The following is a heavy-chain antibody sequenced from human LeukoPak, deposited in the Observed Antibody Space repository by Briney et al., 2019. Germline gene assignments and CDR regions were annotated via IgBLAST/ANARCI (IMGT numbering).Heavy chain of an antibody. Sequence: ASVKVSCNASGYTFTSYGISWVRQAPGQGLEWMGWISAYNGNTNYAQKLQGRVTMTTDTSTSTAYMELRSLRSDDTAVYYCARDQQWLITGEDFFDIWGQGTMVTVSS. CDR2: ISAYNGNT. CDR1: GYTFTSYG. V-gene: IGHV1-18*01. D-gene: IGHD6-19*01. J-gene: IGHJ3*02. CDR3: ARDQQWLITGEDFFDI.